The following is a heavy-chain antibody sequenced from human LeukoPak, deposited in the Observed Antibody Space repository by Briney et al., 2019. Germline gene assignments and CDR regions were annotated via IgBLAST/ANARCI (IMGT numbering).Heavy chain of an antibody. D-gene: IGHD3-22*01. CDR3: ARDERYDSSGYPFDY. CDR1: GYTFTGYY. J-gene: IGHJ4*02. CDR2: INPNSGGT. Sequence: ASVKVSCKASGYTFTGYYMHWVRQAPGQGLEWMGWINPNSGGTNYAQKFQGRVTMTRDTSISTAYVELSRLRSDDTAVYYCARDERYDSSGYPFDYWGQGTLVTVSS. V-gene: IGHV1-2*02.